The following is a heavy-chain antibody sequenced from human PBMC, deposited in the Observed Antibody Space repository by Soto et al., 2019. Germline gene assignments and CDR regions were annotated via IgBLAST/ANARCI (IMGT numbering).Heavy chain of an antibody. V-gene: IGHV4-31*03. J-gene: IGHJ6*02. CDR3: ARGGDCSGGRCFNYYYYGMAV. Sequence: QVQLQESGPGLVKPSQTLSLTCTVSGGSISSGGYYWSWIRQHPGKGLEWIVYIYYSGSTYYNPSLKSRVTISVDTSKNQFSLKLSSVTAADTAVYDCARGGDCSGGRCFNYYYYGMAVWGQGPTVPVSS. D-gene: IGHD2-15*01. CDR2: IYYSGST. CDR1: GGSISSGGYY.